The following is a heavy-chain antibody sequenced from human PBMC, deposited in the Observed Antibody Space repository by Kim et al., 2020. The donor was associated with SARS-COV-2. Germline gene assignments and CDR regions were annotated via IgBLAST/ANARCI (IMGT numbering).Heavy chain of an antibody. CDR3: ARTAKKIGYCSGGSCYYGMDG. CDR2: ISSSGSTI. CDR1: GFTFSSYE. Sequence: GGSLRLSCAASGFTFSSYEMNWVRQAPGKGLEWVSYISSSGSTIYYADSVKGRFTISRDNAKNSLYLQMNILRAEDTAVYYCARTAKKIGYCSGGSCYYGMDGWGQGTTVTVSS. D-gene: IGHD2-15*01. V-gene: IGHV3-48*03. J-gene: IGHJ6*02.